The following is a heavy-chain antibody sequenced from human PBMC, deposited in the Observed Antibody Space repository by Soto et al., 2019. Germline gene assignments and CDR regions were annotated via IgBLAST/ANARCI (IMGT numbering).Heavy chain of an antibody. V-gene: IGHV3-64*01. CDR3: ASRDDSGY. D-gene: IGHD3-16*01. J-gene: IGHJ4*02. CDR1: GFTFRKYA. Sequence: EVQLVESGGGWVQPGGSLRLSCAASGFTFRKYAMYWVRQAPGKGLEYVSAISSSGGGTYYANSVKGRFTISRDNSKNMLYLQMGSLRTEDMGVYYCASRDDSGYWGQGTLVTVSS. CDR2: ISSSGGGT.